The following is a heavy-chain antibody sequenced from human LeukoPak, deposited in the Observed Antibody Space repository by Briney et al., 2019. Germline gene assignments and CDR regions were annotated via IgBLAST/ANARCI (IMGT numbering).Heavy chain of an antibody. D-gene: IGHD6-13*01. J-gene: IGHJ6*02. CDR2: ISGSGGST. Sequence: PGGSLRLSCTASGFTFSSSAMSWVRQAPGKGLEWVSAISGSGGSTYYADSVKGRFTISRDNSKNTLYLQMNSLRAEDTAVYYCAKDPFIAAAGYYHYGMDVWGQGTTVTVSS. V-gene: IGHV3-23*01. CDR3: AKDPFIAAAGYYHYGMDV. CDR1: GFTFSSSA.